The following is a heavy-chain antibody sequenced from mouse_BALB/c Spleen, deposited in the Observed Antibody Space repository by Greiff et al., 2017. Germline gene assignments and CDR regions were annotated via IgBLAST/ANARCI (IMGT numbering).Heavy chain of an antibody. Sequence: DVMLVESGGDLVKPGGSLKLSCAASGFTFSSYGMSWVRQTPDKRLEWVATISSGGSYTYYPDSVKGRFTISRDNAKNTLYLQMSSLKSEDTAMYYCARQGLLRDYFDYWGQGTTLTVSS. J-gene: IGHJ2*01. CDR1: GFTFSSYG. D-gene: IGHD1-1*01. CDR2: ISSGGSYT. CDR3: ARQGLLRDYFDY. V-gene: IGHV5-6*02.